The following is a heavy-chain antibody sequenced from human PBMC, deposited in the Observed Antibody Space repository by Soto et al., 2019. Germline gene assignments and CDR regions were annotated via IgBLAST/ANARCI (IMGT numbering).Heavy chain of an antibody. V-gene: IGHV4-30-4*01. D-gene: IGHD6-19*01. J-gene: IGHJ6*02. CDR3: ARIHSSGWPFGDYYYGMDV. CDR2: IYYSGST. Sequence: QVQLQESGLGLVKPSQTLSLTCTVSGGSISSGDYYWSWIRQPPGKGLEWIGYIYYSGSTYYNPSLKSRVTISVDTSKNQFSLKLSSVTAADTAVYYCARIHSSGWPFGDYYYGMDVWGQGTTVTVSS. CDR1: GGSISSGDYY.